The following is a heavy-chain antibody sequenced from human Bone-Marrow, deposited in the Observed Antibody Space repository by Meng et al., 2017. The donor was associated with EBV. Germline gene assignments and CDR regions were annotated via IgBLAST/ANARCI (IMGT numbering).Heavy chain of an antibody. D-gene: IGHD6-19*01. CDR1: GFSLSTSGMG. V-gene: IGHV2-5*02. CDR2: IYWDDET. J-gene: IGHJ4*02. Sequence: HITLKGSGPTVINPTQTLTLTCTFSGFSLSTSGMGVAWIRQPPGKALEWLALIYWDDETRYSPALKNRLTVTKDSSKNQVVFRMANLDPADTATYYCAHRRSDSGWFGYWSQGTLVTVSS. CDR3: AHRRSDSGWFGY.